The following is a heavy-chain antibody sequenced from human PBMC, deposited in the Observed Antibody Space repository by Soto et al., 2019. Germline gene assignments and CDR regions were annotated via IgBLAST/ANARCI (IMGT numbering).Heavy chain of an antibody. CDR1: GGTFSSYA. J-gene: IGHJ6*02. Sequence: QVQLLQSGAEVKKPGSSVKVSCKASGGTFSSYAISWVRQAPGQGLEWMGGIIPIFGTANYAQKFQGRVTITADESTSTAYMELSSLRSEDTAVYYCARGSKQWLVLGYYYYGMDVWGQGTTVTVSS. D-gene: IGHD6-19*01. CDR3: ARGSKQWLVLGYYYYGMDV. V-gene: IGHV1-69*01. CDR2: IIPIFGTA.